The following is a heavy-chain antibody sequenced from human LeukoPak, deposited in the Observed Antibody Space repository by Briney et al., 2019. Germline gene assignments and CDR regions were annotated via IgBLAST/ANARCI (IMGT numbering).Heavy chain of an antibody. CDR3: ARERKYDSNFDY. CDR1: GFTFSNYW. D-gene: IGHD1-1*01. CDR2: IKSDGSST. V-gene: IGHV3-74*01. Sequence: HPGGSLRLSCAASGFTFSNYWMHWVRQAPGKGLVWVSRIKSDGSSTSYADSVKGRFTISRDNAKNTLYLQMNSLRAEDTAVYYCARERKYDSNFDYWGQGTLVTVSS. J-gene: IGHJ4*02.